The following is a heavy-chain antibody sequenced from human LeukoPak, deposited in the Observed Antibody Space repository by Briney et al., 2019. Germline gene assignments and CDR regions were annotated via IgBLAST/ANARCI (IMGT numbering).Heavy chain of an antibody. CDR1: GGSISSYY. CDR3: ARESRYGDYVKY. CDR2: IYTSGST. V-gene: IGHV4-4*07. D-gene: IGHD4-17*01. J-gene: IGHJ4*02. Sequence: LETLSLTCTVSGGSISSYYWSWIRQPAGKGLEWIGRIYTSGSTNYNPSLKSRVTMSVDTSKNQFSLKLSSVTAADTAVYYCARESRYGDYVKYWGQGTLVTVSS.